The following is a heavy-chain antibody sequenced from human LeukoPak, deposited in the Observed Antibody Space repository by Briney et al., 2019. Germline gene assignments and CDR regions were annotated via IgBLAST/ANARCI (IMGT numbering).Heavy chain of an antibody. CDR2: IWYDGKNDQ. CDR1: GFTFSRYG. J-gene: IGHJ3*02. D-gene: IGHD2-2*01. CDR3: AKDRCSSSTCREAFEI. V-gene: IGHV3-30*02. Sequence: GGSLRLSCAVSGFTFSRYGMHWIRQAPGRGMEWVAFIWYDGKNDQEYAESVKGRFTISRDNSKNTLYLQMNSLRTEDTAMYYCAKDRCSSSTCREAFEIWGQGTLVTVSS.